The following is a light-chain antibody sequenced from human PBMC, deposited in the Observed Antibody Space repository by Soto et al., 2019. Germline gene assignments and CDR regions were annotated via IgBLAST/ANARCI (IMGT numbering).Light chain of an antibody. J-gene: IGKJ1*01. CDR3: QKYNSALQT. V-gene: IGKV1-27*01. CDR1: QGISNY. CDR2: AAS. Sequence: DLQITQAPSSLSASVGDRVTITCRASQGISNYLAWYQQKPGKVPKLLIYAASTLQSGVPSRFSGSGSGTDFTLTISSLQPEDVATYYCQKYNSALQTFGQGTKVDI.